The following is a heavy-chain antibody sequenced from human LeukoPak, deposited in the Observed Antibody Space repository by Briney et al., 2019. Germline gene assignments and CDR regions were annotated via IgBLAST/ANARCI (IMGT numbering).Heavy chain of an antibody. Sequence: ASVKVSCKASGYTFTSHGINWVRQAPGQGLEWMGWINPSNGYTNDAQKLQGRLTMTTDASTSTANMELRSLRSDDTAVYYCARGAEAETSPLDFWGQGTPVTVSS. CDR2: INPSNGYT. V-gene: IGHV1-18*01. CDR1: GYTFTSHG. D-gene: IGHD6-13*01. CDR3: ARGAEAETSPLDF. J-gene: IGHJ4*02.